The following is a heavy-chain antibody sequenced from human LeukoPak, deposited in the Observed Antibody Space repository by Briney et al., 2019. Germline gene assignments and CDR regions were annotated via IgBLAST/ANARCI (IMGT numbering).Heavy chain of an antibody. CDR2: IYTSGST. Sequence: PSETLSLTCTVSGNSISSGDNYWSWIRQPAGKGLEWIGRIYTSGSTNYNPSLKSRVTISVDTSKNQFSLKLSSVTAADTAVYYCARGKYSSGWYIDYWGQGTLVTVSS. D-gene: IGHD6-19*01. J-gene: IGHJ4*02. CDR1: GNSISSGDNY. CDR3: ARGKYSSGWYIDY. V-gene: IGHV4-61*02.